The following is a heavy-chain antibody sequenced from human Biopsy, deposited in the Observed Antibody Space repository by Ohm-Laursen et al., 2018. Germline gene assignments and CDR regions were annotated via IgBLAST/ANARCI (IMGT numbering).Heavy chain of an antibody. CDR1: GYTFTNYG. Sequence: SVKVSCKASGYTFTNYGISWVRQAPGRGLEWMGWISPYNGDTDYAQKLQGRVTMTTDTSTSTAYMDLRSLRSDDTAVYYCARDRWPHVTLLGLVVFDFWGQGTLAIVSS. V-gene: IGHV1-18*01. D-gene: IGHD3-3*01. CDR3: ARDRWPHVTLLGLVVFDF. CDR2: ISPYNGDT. J-gene: IGHJ4*02.